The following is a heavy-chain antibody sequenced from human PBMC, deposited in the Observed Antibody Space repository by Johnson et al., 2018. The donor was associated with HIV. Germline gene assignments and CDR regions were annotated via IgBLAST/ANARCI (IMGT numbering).Heavy chain of an antibody. D-gene: IGHD2-15*01. CDR1: GFTFSSYA. CDR3: ARDMGGVVKDARAFDI. V-gene: IGHV3-23*01. J-gene: IGHJ3*02. CDR2: ISGSGGST. Sequence: EVLSLESGGGVVRPGGSLRLSCAASGFTFSSYAMSWVRQAPGKGLEWVSAISGSGGSTYYADSVKGRFTISRYNSKNTLYLQMNSLRAEDKAVYYCARDMGGVVKDARAFDIWGQGTMVTVSS.